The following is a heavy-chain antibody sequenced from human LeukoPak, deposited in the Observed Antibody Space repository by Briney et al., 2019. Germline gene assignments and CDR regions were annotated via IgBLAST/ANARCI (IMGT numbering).Heavy chain of an antibody. Sequence: GGSLRLSCAASGFTFSSYAVSWVRQAPGKGLEWVSTISGRGGSKYYADSVRGRFTISRDNSKNTLSLQMNSLRAEDTAVYYCAKSGLVTAIRSYFDYWGQGTLVTVSS. V-gene: IGHV3-23*01. CDR2: ISGRGGSK. D-gene: IGHD2-21*02. J-gene: IGHJ4*02. CDR1: GFTFSSYA. CDR3: AKSGLVTAIRSYFDY.